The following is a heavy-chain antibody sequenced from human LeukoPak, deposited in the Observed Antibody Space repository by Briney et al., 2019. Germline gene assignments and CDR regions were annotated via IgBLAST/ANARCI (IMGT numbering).Heavy chain of an antibody. D-gene: IGHD6-25*01. J-gene: IGHJ3*02. CDR2: IYYSGST. V-gene: IGHV4-31*03. Sequence: SETLPLTCTVSGGSISSGGYYWSWIRQHPGKGLEWIGYIYYSGSTYYNPSLKSRVTISVDTSKNQFSLKLSSVTAADTAVYCCARDKGGPLDIWGQGTMVTVSS. CDR3: ARDKGGPLDI. CDR1: GGSISSGGYY.